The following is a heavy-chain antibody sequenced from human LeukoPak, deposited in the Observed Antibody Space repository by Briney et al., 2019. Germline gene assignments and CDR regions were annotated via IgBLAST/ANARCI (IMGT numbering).Heavy chain of an antibody. D-gene: IGHD6-19*01. CDR3: AKDEGGWLFDY. CDR1: GFTFSSYG. J-gene: IGHJ4*02. CDR2: IWYDGSNK. Sequence: GGSLRLSCAASGFTFSSYGMHWVRQAPGKGLEWVAVIWYDGSNKYYADSVKGRFTISRDNSKNTLYLQMNSLRAEDTAVYYCAKDEGGWLFDYWGQGTLVTVSS. V-gene: IGHV3-33*06.